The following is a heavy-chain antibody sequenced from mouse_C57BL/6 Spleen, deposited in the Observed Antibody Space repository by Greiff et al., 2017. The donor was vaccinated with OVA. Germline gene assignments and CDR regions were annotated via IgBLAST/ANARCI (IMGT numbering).Heavy chain of an antibody. J-gene: IGHJ2*01. Sequence: EVQLQQSGPELVKPGASVKIPCKASGYTFTDYNMDWVKQSHGKSLEWIGDINPNNGGTIYNQKFKGKATLTVDKSSSTAYMELRSLTSEDTAVYYCARGKSHYYGSSPYYFDYWGQGTTLTVSS. CDR1: GYTFTDYN. D-gene: IGHD1-1*01. V-gene: IGHV1-18*01. CDR3: ARGKSHYYGSSPYYFDY. CDR2: INPNNGGT.